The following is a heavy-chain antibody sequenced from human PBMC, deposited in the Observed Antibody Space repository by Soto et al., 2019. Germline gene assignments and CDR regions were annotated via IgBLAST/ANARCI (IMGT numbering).Heavy chain of an antibody. D-gene: IGHD1-26*01. CDR2: FSGSGSST. V-gene: IGHV3-23*01. J-gene: IGHJ4*02. CDR1: GFILSTYA. Sequence: EVQLLESGGGLVQPGGSLRLSCAASGFILSTYALTWVRQAPGKGLEWVSAFSGSGSSTYYAGTVTGRFTISRDNSKSTLYLQMNSLRTKDTAVYYCAKGLYSGSSLFDYWGQGTLVTVSS. CDR3: AKGLYSGSSLFDY.